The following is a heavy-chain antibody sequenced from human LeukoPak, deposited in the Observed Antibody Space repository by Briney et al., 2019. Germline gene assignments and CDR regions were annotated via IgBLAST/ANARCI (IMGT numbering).Heavy chain of an antibody. CDR2: IKQDGSEK. J-gene: IGHJ6*03. V-gene: IGHV3-7*01. Sequence: PGGSLRLSCAASGFTFSSYWMSWVRQAPGKGLEWVSNIKQDGSEKYYVDSVKGRFTISRDNAKNSLYLQMNSLRAEDTAVYYCARSRSQVIAAAVWGHYYYYMDVWGKGTTVTVSS. CDR1: GFTFSSYW. D-gene: IGHD6-13*01. CDR3: ARSRSQVIAAAVWGHYYYYMDV.